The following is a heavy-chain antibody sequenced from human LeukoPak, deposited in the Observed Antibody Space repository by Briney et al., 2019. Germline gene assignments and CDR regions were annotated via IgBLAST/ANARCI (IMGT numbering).Heavy chain of an antibody. Sequence: PSETLSLTCTVSGGSVSSVSNYWSWIRQPPGKGLEWIGYISYSGGTSYNPSLKSRVTISVDTSKHQFSLKLSSVTAADTALYYCARLYCSRTSCLIDYWGQGTLVTVSS. J-gene: IGHJ4*02. CDR2: ISYSGGT. V-gene: IGHV4-61*01. D-gene: IGHD2-2*01. CDR1: GGSVSSVSNY. CDR3: ARLYCSRTSCLIDY.